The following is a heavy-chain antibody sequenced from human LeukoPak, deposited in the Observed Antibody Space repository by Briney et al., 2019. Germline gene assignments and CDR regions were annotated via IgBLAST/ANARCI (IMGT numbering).Heavy chain of an antibody. CDR3: ARARTYYDFWSGYYPRIYYYYMDA. V-gene: IGHV3-48*01. CDR1: GFTFSSYS. CDR2: ISSSSSTI. Sequence: GGSLRLSCAASGFTFSSYSMNWVRQAPGKGLEWVSYISSSSSTIYYADSVKGRFTISRDNAKNSLYLQMNSLRAEDTAVYYCARARTYYDFWSGYYPRIYYYYMDAWGKGTTVTVSS. D-gene: IGHD3-3*01. J-gene: IGHJ6*03.